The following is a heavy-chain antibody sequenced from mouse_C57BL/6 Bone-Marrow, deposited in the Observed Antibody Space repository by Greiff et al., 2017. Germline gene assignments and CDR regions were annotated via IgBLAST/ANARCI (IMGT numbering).Heavy chain of an antibody. Sequence: EVQLQQSGPELVKPGASVKISCKASGYTFTDYYMNWVKQSHGKSLEWIGDINPNNGGTSYNQKFKGKATLTVDKSSSTAYMELRILTSEDSAVYYCARITTEAWFAYWGQGTLVTVSA. CDR3: ARITTEAWFAY. CDR2: INPNNGGT. V-gene: IGHV1-26*01. CDR1: GYTFTDYY. J-gene: IGHJ3*01. D-gene: IGHD1-1*01.